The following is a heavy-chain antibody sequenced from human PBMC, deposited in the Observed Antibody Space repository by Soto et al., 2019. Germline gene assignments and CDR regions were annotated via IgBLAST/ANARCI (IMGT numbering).Heavy chain of an antibody. V-gene: IGHV4-39*01. CDR2: IYYSGST. CDR1: GGSISSSSYY. Sequence: SETLSLTCTVSGGSISSSSYYWGWILQPPGKGLEWIGSIYYSGSTYYNPSLKSRVTISVDTSKNQFSLKLSSVTAADTAVYYCARRYYDFWSGNNWFYPWGQGTLVTVSS. CDR3: ARRYYDFWSGNNWFYP. D-gene: IGHD3-3*01. J-gene: IGHJ5*02.